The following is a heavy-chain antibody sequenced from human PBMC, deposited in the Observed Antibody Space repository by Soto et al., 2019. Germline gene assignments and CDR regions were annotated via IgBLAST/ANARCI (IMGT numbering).Heavy chain of an antibody. D-gene: IGHD6-13*01. CDR1: GYTFTSYG. Sequence: QVQLVQSGAEVKKPGASVKVSCKASGYTFTSYGISWVRQAPGQGLEWMGWISAYNGNTNYAQKLQGRVTMTTDTTASTAYRERRSLRSDDTAVYYCARAQSSTYYFDYWGQGTLVTVSS. V-gene: IGHV1-18*01. CDR3: ARAQSSTYYFDY. CDR2: ISAYNGNT. J-gene: IGHJ4*02.